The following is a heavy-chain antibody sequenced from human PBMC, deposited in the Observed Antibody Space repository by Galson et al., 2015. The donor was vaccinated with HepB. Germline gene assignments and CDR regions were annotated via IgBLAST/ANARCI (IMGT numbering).Heavy chain of an antibody. J-gene: IGHJ4*02. CDR2: ISYDGINK. Sequence: SLRLSCAASGFTSSSYGMHWVRQAPGKGLEWVAVISYDGINKYYADSVKGRFTISRDNSKNTLYLQMNSLRAEDTAVYYCAKDGADAVNLDYWGQGTLVTVSS. D-gene: IGHD4-11*01. CDR3: AKDGADAVNLDY. CDR1: GFTSSSYG. V-gene: IGHV3-30*18.